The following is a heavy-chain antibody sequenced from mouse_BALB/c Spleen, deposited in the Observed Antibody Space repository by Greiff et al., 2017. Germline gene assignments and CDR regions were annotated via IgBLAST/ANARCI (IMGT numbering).Heavy chain of an antibody. CDR1: GYTFTSYW. CDR2: IYPGDGDT. CDR3: ARSDGNYPYYAMDY. J-gene: IGHJ4*01. Sequence: VQLQQSGAELARPGASVKLSCKASGYTFTSYWMQWVKQRPGQGLEWIGAIYPGDGDTRYTQKFKGKATLTADKSSSTAYMQLSSLASEDSAVYYCARSDGNYPYYAMDYWGQGTSVTVSS. V-gene: IGHV1-87*01. D-gene: IGHD2-1*01.